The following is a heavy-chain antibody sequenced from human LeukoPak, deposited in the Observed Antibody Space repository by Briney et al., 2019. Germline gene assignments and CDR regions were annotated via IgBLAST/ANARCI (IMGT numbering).Heavy chain of an antibody. CDR3: ARGLGPTVTTTNFDY. V-gene: IGHV3-30*04. D-gene: IGHD4-17*01. J-gene: IGHJ4*02. CDR1: GFTFSSYA. CDR2: ISYDGSNK. Sequence: QPGGSLRLSCAASGFTFSSYAMHWVRQAPGKGLEWVAVISYDGSNKYYADSVKGRFTISRDNSKNTLYLQMNSLRAEDTAVYYCARGLGPTVTTTNFDYWGQGTLVTVSS.